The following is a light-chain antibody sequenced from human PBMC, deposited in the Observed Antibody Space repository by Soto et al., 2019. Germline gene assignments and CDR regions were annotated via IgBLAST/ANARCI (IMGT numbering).Light chain of an antibody. CDR2: LEGSGSY. V-gene: IGLV4-60*02. CDR1: SGHRSYI. Sequence: QPVLTQSSSASASLGSSVKLTCTLSSGHRSYIIAWHQQQPGKAPRYLMKLEGSGSYNKGSGLPDRFSGSSSGADRFLTISDVHFEDEADYYCETWDSDTHVFGGGTQLTVL. CDR3: ETWDSDTHV. J-gene: IGLJ2*01.